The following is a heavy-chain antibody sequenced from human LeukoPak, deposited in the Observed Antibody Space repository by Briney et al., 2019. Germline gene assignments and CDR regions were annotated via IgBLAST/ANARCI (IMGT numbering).Heavy chain of an antibody. CDR3: ARGLDYYDSSGYGY. V-gene: IGHV1-18*01. Sequence: ASVKVSCKASGYTFTSYGISWVRQAPGQGLEWMGWISAYNGNTNYAQKLQGRVTMTTDTSTGTAYMELRSLRSDDTAVYYCARGLDYYDSSGYGYWGQGTLVTVSS. J-gene: IGHJ4*02. CDR2: ISAYNGNT. D-gene: IGHD3-22*01. CDR1: GYTFTSYG.